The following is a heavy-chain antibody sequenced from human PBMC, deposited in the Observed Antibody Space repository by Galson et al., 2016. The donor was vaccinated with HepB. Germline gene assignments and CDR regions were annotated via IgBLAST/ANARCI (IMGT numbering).Heavy chain of an antibody. V-gene: IGHV3-23*01. CDR2: ISYSGGTTI. J-gene: IGHJ4*02. D-gene: IGHD6-19*01. Sequence: SLRLSCAASGFTFSSYTMNWVRQVPGKGPEWVSSISYSGGTTIHYLDSVKGRFTISRDNSKNTVYLQMNSLRDEDTAVYYCAREVTSGFYCIDYWGQGTLVTVSS. CDR1: GFTFSSYT. CDR3: AREVTSGFYCIDY.